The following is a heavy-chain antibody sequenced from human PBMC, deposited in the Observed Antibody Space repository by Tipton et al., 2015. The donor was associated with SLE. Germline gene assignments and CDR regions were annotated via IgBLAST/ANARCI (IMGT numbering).Heavy chain of an antibody. CDR1: GGSFSGYY. V-gene: IGHV4-34*01. J-gene: IGHJ6*03. CDR3: ARGYYYYMDV. Sequence: TLSLTCAVYGGSFSGYYWSWIRQPPGEGLEWIGEINHSGSTNYNPSLKSRVTISVDTSKNHFSLKVNSVTAADTAVYYCARGYYYYMDVWGKGTTVTVSS. CDR2: INHSGST.